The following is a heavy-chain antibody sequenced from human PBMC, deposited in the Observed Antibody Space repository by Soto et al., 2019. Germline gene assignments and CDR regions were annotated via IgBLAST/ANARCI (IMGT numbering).Heavy chain of an antibody. J-gene: IGHJ6*02. CDR1: GFTFSTHA. Sequence: QVQLVETGGGVVQPGRSLRLSCVASGFTFSTHAMHWVRQAPGKGLEWVAVVWSDGNKQYYADSVMGRFTISRDNSRNTLYLQMNSLRAEDTALYFCASGPPRGWYRNIYYYYGVDAWGQGTTVTVTS. CDR2: VWSDGNKQ. V-gene: IGHV3-33*01. CDR3: ASGPPRGWYRNIYYYYGVDA. D-gene: IGHD6-19*01.